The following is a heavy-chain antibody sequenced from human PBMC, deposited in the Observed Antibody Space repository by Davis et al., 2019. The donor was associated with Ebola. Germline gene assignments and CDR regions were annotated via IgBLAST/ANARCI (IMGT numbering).Heavy chain of an antibody. J-gene: IGHJ3*02. D-gene: IGHD1-20*01. Sequence: GESLKISCHDSGNSFTSHWIGWVRQLPGKGLEWMGLIYTGDSDTRYSPSFRGQVTISADKSTKTAFLQWSSLKASDSAMYYCASLRRTITGMDDGFDIWGQGTMVTVSS. CDR3: ASLRRTITGMDDGFDI. V-gene: IGHV5-51*01. CDR1: GNSFTSHW. CDR2: IYTGDSDT.